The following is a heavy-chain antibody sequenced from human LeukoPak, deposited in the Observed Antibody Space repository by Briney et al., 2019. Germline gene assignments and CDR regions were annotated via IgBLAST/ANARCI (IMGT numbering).Heavy chain of an antibody. CDR1: GYTFTSYG. J-gene: IGHJ6*02. D-gene: IGHD2-15*01. CDR3: ARDGSDIVVVVAAPFYYYYGMDV. V-gene: IGHV1-18*01. CDR2: ISAYNGNT. Sequence: GASVKVSCKASGYTFTSYGISWVRQAPGQGLEWMGWISAYNGNTNYAQKLQGRVTMTTDTSTSTAYMELRSLRSDDTAVYYCARDGSDIVVVVAAPFYYYYGMDVWGQGTTVTVSS.